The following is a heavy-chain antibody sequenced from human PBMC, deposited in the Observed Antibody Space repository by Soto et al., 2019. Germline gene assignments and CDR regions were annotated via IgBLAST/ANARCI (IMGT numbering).Heavy chain of an antibody. V-gene: IGHV4-59*08. Sequence: QVQLQESGPGLVKPSETLSLTCTVSGGSITNYYCSWFRQPPGKGLEWIGYINYDGYSAYNLSLKSRVPLSRDEANTQFSLMLEAVPATDAAVYYCARHGFGPLHGLVDVWGPGTTVIVSS. D-gene: IGHD3-10*01. CDR3: ARHGFGPLHGLVDV. CDR1: GGSITNYY. CDR2: INYDGYS. J-gene: IGHJ6*02.